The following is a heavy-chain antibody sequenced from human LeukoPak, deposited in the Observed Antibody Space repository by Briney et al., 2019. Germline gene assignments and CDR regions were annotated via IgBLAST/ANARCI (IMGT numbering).Heavy chain of an antibody. CDR2: ISWNSGSI. Sequence: PGGSLRLSCAASGFTFSSYAINWVRQAPGKGLEWVSGISWNSGSIDYADSVKGRFTISRDNAKNSLYLQMNSLRAEDTALYYCAKLVMGSSGDYYYYGMDVWGQGTTVTVSS. V-gene: IGHV3-9*01. CDR3: AKLVMGSSGDYYYYGMDV. CDR1: GFTFSSYA. J-gene: IGHJ6*02. D-gene: IGHD6-6*01.